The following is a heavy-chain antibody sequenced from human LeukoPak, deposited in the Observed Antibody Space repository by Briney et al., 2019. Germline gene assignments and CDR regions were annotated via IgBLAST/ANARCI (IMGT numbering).Heavy chain of an antibody. V-gene: IGHV4-59*01. Sequence: SETLSLTCTVSGMSISSYYWNWIRLSPGRGLEWIGYISYGGTTSYSPSLKSRITMSIDTSKNQFSLKLSSVTAADAAVYYCANSGGTTIFDFWGQGTLVTVSS. CDR3: ANSGGTTIFDF. CDR1: GMSISSYY. J-gene: IGHJ4*02. D-gene: IGHD3-16*01. CDR2: ISYGGTT.